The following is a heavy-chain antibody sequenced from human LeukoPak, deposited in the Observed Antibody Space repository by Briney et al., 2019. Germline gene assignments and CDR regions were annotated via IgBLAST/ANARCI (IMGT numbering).Heavy chain of an antibody. Sequence: GGSLRLSCAASGFTFSSYAMSWVRQAPGKGLEWVSAISGSGGSTYYADSVKGRFTISRDNSKNTLYLQMNSLRAEDTAVYYCAKRGYGGLIGSRYYMEVWGKGTTVTVSS. J-gene: IGHJ6*03. CDR1: GFTFSSYA. V-gene: IGHV3-23*01. CDR2: ISGSGGST. D-gene: IGHD3-16*02. CDR3: AKRGYGGLIGSRYYMEV.